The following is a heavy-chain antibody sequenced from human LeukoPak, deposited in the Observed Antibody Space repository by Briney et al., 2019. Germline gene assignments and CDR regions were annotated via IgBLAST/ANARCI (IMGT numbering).Heavy chain of an antibody. D-gene: IGHD2-15*01. CDR2: MNPNSGNT. V-gene: IGHV1-8*02. CDR3: ARGLLVVEAFDI. Sequence: VASAKVSCKASGYTFTSYGISWVRQATGQGLEWMGWMNPNSGNTGYAQKFQGRVTMTRNTSISTAYMELSSLRSEDTAVYYCARGLLVVEAFDIWGQGTKVTDSS. CDR1: GYTFTSYG. J-gene: IGHJ3*02.